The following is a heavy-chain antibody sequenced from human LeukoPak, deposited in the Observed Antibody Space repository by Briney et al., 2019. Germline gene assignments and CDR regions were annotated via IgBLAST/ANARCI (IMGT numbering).Heavy chain of an antibody. CDR3: ARSLRVRGVPDYMDV. J-gene: IGHJ6*03. CDR2: ISYDGKDK. Sequence: YPGGSLRLSCAASGFTFSLFAMHWVRQSPGKGLEWVAAISYDGKDKFYADSVQGRFTFSRDNSKNTLYLQMNSLRADDTAVYYCARSLRVRGVPDYMDVWGKGTTVTVSS. D-gene: IGHD3-10*01. CDR1: GFTFSLFA. V-gene: IGHV3-30*14.